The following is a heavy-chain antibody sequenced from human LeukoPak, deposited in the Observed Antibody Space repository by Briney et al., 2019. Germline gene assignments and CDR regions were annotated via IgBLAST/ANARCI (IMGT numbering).Heavy chain of an antibody. CDR2: IYYIGGT. V-gene: IGHV4-59*01. CDR3: ARGVHGDYRWYFDL. J-gene: IGHJ2*01. CDR1: GGSISSYY. D-gene: IGHD4-17*01. Sequence: SETLSLTCTVSGGSISSYYWSWIRQPPGKGLEWIGYIYYIGGTNYNPSLKSRVTISVDTSKNQFSLKLSSVTAADTAVYYCARGVHGDYRWYFDLWGRGTLVTVSS.